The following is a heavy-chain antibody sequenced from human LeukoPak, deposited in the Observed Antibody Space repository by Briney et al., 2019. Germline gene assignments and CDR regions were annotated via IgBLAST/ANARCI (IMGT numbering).Heavy chain of an antibody. J-gene: IGHJ5*02. D-gene: IGHD6-19*01. Sequence: PSETLSLTCTVSDDSITIYYWSWIRQPPGKGLEWIGYIDHTGSTNYNPSLKSRVTISRDTSKNHFSLELSSATAADTAVYYCARSYSSGWYSLIGFDPWGQGTLVTVSS. CDR2: IDHTGST. CDR1: DDSITIYY. CDR3: ARSYSSGWYSLIGFDP. V-gene: IGHV4-59*01.